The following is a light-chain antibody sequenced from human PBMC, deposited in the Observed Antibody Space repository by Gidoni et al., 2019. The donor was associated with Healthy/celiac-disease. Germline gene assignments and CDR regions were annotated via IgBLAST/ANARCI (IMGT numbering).Light chain of an antibody. CDR3: AAWDDSLSGHVV. CDR1: SSNSGSNN. CDR2: RNN. V-gene: IGLV1-47*01. Sequence: QSVLTQPPSASGTPGQRVTIPCSARSSNSGSNNVYWYQQLPGTAPKLLIYRNNHRPPGGPDRFSGSTSGTSAALPISGLRSADEADYYCAAWDDSLSGHVVFGGGTKLTVL. J-gene: IGLJ2*01.